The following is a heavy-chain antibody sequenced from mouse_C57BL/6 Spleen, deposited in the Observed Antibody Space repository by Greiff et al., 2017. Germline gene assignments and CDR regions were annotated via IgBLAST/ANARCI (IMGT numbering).Heavy chain of an antibody. Sequence: QVQLQQPGAELVMPGASVKLSCKASGYTFTSYWMHWVKQRPGQGLEWIGEIDPSDSYTNYNQKIKGKSTLTVEKSSSTAYMQLSSLTSEDSAVYYCARKGLDGYSWFAYWGQGTLVTVSA. J-gene: IGHJ3*01. V-gene: IGHV1-69*01. CDR2: IDPSDSYT. CDR3: ARKGLDGYSWFAY. CDR1: GYTFTSYW. D-gene: IGHD2-3*01.